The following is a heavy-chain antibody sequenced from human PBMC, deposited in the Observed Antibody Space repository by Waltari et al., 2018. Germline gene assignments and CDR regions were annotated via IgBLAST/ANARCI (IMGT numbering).Heavy chain of an antibody. D-gene: IGHD6-6*01. V-gene: IGHV3-9*01. CDR1: GFTFDDYA. CDR3: AKDMRPHYYGMDV. J-gene: IGHJ6*02. Sequence: EVQLVESGGGLVQPGRSLRLSCAASGFTFDDYAMHWVRQAPGKGLEWVSGISWNSDSIGYADSVKGRFTISRDNAKNSLYLQMNSLRAEDTALYYCAKDMRPHYYGMDVWGQGTTVTVSS. CDR2: ISWNSDSI.